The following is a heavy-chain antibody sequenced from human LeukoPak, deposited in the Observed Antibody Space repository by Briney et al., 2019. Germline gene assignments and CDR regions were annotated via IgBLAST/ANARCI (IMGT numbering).Heavy chain of an antibody. CDR2: INPSGGST. CDR3: ARGGPPPKYYYYGMDV. J-gene: IGHJ6*02. D-gene: IGHD3-16*01. Sequence: ASVKVSCKASGYTFTSYYMHWVRQAPGQGLEWMGIINPSGGSTSYAQKFQGRVTMTRDTSTSTVYMELSSLRSEDTAVYYCARGGPPPKYYYYGMDVWGQGTTVTVSS. V-gene: IGHV1-46*01. CDR1: GYTFTSYY.